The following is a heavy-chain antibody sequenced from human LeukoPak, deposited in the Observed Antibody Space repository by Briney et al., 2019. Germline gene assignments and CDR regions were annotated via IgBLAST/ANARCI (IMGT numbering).Heavy chain of an antibody. V-gene: IGHV5-51*01. CDR1: GYSFSNYW. CDR3: TRHVATNAYYGMDV. J-gene: IGHJ6*02. Sequence: GEPLKISCTGSGYSFSNYWIGWVRQMPGKGLEWMGIIYPGDSDTRYSPSFQGQVTFSADKSISTAYLQWSSLKASDTAIYYCTRHVATNAYYGMDVWGQGTTVIVSS. CDR2: IYPGDSDT. D-gene: IGHD5-12*01.